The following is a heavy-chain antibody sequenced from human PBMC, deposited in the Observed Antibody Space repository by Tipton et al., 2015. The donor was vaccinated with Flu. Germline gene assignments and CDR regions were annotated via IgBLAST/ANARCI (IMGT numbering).Heavy chain of an antibody. CDR1: GFTVSRNY. CDR2: LYSDDRT. Sequence: SLRLSCAASGFTVSRNYMGWVRQASGKGLDWVSVLYSDDRTKSTDSVKGRFTVSRDISKNTLYLQMISLRVEDTAVYFFAGVKTSQCSYAMYVWGQGTTVTVS. V-gene: IGHV3-53*01. J-gene: IGHJ6*02. D-gene: IGHD2-8*01. CDR3: AGVKTSQCSYAMYV.